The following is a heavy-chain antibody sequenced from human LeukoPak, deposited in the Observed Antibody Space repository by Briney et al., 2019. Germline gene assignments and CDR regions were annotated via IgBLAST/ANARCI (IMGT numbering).Heavy chain of an antibody. D-gene: IGHD6-19*01. Sequence: WGSLRPSCAAPGFIFSSYAMSWVRQAPGKGLEWVSTISGSGGSTYYADSVKGRFTISRDNSKDTVYLQINGLRVEDTAVYYCAREQSGTRGWSTVDYWGQGTLDTVSS. J-gene: IGHJ4*02. CDR2: ISGSGGST. CDR1: GFIFSSYA. CDR3: AREQSGTRGWSTVDY. V-gene: IGHV3-23*01.